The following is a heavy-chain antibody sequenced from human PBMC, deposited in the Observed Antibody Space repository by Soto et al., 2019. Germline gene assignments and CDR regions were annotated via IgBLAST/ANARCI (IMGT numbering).Heavy chain of an antibody. CDR2: IIPIFGTA. CDR3: AEGTMVRGVIYYYYYGMDV. V-gene: IGHV1-69*13. CDR1: GGTFSSYA. J-gene: IGHJ6*02. D-gene: IGHD3-10*01. Sequence: ASVKFSCTASGGTFSSYAISLVRQAPGQGLEWMGGIIPIFGTANYAQKFQGRVTITADESTSTAYMELSSLRSEDTAVYYCAEGTMVRGVIYYYYYGMDVWGQGTTVTVSS.